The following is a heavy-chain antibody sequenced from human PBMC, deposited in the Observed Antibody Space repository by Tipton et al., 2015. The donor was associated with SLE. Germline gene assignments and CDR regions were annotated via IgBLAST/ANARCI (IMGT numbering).Heavy chain of an antibody. V-gene: IGHV4-31*03. D-gene: IGHD3-22*01. CDR2: IYYSGNT. CDR3: VRSLPHYYDGSGYFFDS. J-gene: IGHJ5*01. CDR1: GGSISSGGYS. Sequence: LSLTCTVSGGSISSGGYSWTWIRQLPGKGLEWIGYIYYSGNTYYNPSLGSRLTISVDTSKDQFSLRLTSVTAADTAVYYCVRSLPHYYDGSGYFFDSWGQGSLVTGSS.